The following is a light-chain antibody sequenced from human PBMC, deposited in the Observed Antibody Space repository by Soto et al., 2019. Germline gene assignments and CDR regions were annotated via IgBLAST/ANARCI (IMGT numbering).Light chain of an antibody. V-gene: IGKV3-11*01. CDR3: QQRSNRLT. CDR1: HSVGSY. Sequence: EIVLTQSPATLSLSPGERPPLSCRASHSVGSYLAWYQQKPGQAPRLLIYDTSNRATGIPARFSGSGSGTDFTLTISSLEPEDFAVYYCQQRSNRLTFGGGTKV. CDR2: DTS. J-gene: IGKJ4*01.